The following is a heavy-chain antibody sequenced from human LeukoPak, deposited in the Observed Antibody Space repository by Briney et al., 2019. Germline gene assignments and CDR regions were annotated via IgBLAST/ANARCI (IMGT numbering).Heavy chain of an antibody. J-gene: IGHJ6*02. CDR3: ARSNGFGMDV. V-gene: IGHV3-74*01. D-gene: IGHD2-8*01. CDR1: GFTFSFNS. CDR2: IXXDXXGX. Sequence: PGGSLRLSCAASGFTFSFNSMHWVRQGPGKGLVWVSRIXXDXXGXXXXXSVXXRVTISRDNAKNTLYLQMNSLRAEDTAVYYCARSNGFGMDVWGQGTTVTVSS.